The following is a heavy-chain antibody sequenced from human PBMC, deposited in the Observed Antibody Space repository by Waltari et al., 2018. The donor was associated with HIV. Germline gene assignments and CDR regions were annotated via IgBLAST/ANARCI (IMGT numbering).Heavy chain of an antibody. D-gene: IGHD3-3*01. CDR3: TKGRRGALFGDE. Sequence: QVQLVQSGAEIKKPRASVRVSCKASGYSFIDFDINWVGRAPGRGLEWVGWMNPDNGDAGYGQKCKGRFSLTRDTSTNTAYMDVTNRKPKDTAIYYCTKGRRGALFGDEWGQGTLVTVSS. J-gene: IGHJ4*02. CDR1: GYSFIDFD. CDR2: MNPDNGDA. V-gene: IGHV1-8*02.